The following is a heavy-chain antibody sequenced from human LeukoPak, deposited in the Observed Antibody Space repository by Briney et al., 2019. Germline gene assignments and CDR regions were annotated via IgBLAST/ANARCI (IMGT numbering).Heavy chain of an antibody. Sequence: ASVKVSCKASVYTFTTYDINWVRQATGQGLEWMGWMNPNSGNTGYTQKFQGRVTMTRNTSISTAYMGLSSLRSEDTAVYYCARGRGSGHKEYWFDPWGQGTLVTVSP. J-gene: IGHJ5*02. CDR1: VYTFTTYD. V-gene: IGHV1-8*01. CDR3: ARGRGSGHKEYWFDP. D-gene: IGHD6-19*01. CDR2: MNPNSGNT.